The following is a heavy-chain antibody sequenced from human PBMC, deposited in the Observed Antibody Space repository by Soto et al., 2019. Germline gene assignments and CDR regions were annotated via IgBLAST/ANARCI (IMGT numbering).Heavy chain of an antibody. Sequence: GGSLRLSCAASGFTFSSYAMSWVRQAPGKGLEWVSAISGSGGSTYYADSVKGRFTISRDNSKNTLYLQMNSLRAEDTAVYYCGSFDSDIVVVVAATGQLAFDIWGQGTMVTVSS. V-gene: IGHV3-23*01. D-gene: IGHD2-15*01. CDR3: GSFDSDIVVVVAATGQLAFDI. J-gene: IGHJ3*02. CDR1: GFTFSSYA. CDR2: ISGSGGST.